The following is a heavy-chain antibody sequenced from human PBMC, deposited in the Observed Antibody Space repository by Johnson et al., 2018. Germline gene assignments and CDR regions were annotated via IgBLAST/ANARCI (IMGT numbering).Heavy chain of an antibody. Sequence: VQLVESGGGLVQPGGSLRISCTASGFSFTNYWMHWVRQAPGKGLVWVSRIDYDGSRTDYADSVKGRFSISRDNAKNTLHLQMNSLRVDETALYYWVREGFYGGLDSWGHGTLVSVSS. CDR3: VREGFYGGLDS. CDR2: IDYDGSRT. V-gene: IGHV3-74*01. J-gene: IGHJ3*02. CDR1: GFSFTNYW. D-gene: IGHD2/OR15-2a*01.